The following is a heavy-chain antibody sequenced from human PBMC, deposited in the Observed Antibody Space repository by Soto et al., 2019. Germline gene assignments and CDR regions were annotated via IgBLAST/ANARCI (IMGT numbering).Heavy chain of an antibody. CDR2: ISYDGSNK. CDR3: ARDRRDSSPTHYYYYGMDV. CDR1: GFTFSSYA. Sequence: GGALRLSCAASGFTFSSYAMHWVRQAPGKGLEGVAVISYDGSNKYYADSVKGRFTISRDNAKNSLYLQMNSLRDEDTAVYYCARDRRDSSPTHYYYYGMDVWGQGTTVTVSS. J-gene: IGHJ6*02. V-gene: IGHV3-30-3*01. D-gene: IGHD6-13*01.